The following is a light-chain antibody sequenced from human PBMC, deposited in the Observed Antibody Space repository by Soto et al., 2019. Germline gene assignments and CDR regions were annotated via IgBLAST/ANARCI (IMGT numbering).Light chain of an antibody. Sequence: DIPMPQSPSSLSASIGDRVTITCRASQSISSYLNWYQQKPGKAPKLLIYDASSLESGVPSRFSGSGSGTEFSLTISTLQPDDFATYYCQQYHSYSITFGQGTRLEI. V-gene: IGKV1-5*01. CDR3: QQYHSYSIT. CDR2: DAS. CDR1: QSISSY. J-gene: IGKJ5*01.